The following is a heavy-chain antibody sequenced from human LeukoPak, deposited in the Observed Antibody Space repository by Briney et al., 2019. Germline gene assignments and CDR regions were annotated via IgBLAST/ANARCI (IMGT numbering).Heavy chain of an antibody. CDR3: ARHSSRYYYNTTGSQGFDP. CDR2: VHYSGNT. J-gene: IGHJ5*02. CDR1: GGPISIYY. Sequence: SATLSLTCTVSGGPISIYYWSWIRPPPTKGLEWIGYVHYSGNTNYNPSLESRVTISLETSKNLFSLQLKSLTAADTAVYYCARHSSRYYYNTTGSQGFDPWGQGTLVTVSS. V-gene: IGHV4-59*01. D-gene: IGHD3-22*01.